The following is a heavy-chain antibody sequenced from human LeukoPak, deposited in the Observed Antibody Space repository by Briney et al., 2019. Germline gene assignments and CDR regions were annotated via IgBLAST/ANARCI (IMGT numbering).Heavy chain of an antibody. Sequence: GGSLRLSCAASGFTFSSYAMSWVRQAPGKGLEWVAVIWYDGSKMFYGDSVKGRFPVSRDDSKNTLYLQMSSLRAEDTAVYYCTRDGGSGIDYWGQGTLVTVSS. V-gene: IGHV3-33*08. CDR3: TRDGGSGIDY. D-gene: IGHD3-16*01. J-gene: IGHJ4*02. CDR2: IWYDGSKM. CDR1: GFTFSSYA.